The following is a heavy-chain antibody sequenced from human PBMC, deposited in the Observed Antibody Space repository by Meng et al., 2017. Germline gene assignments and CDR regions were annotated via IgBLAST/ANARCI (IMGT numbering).Heavy chain of an antibody. CDR2: IYYSGST. CDR3: ARVHYYDSSGYNNWYFDL. J-gene: IGHJ2*01. Sequence: QPQDPGPGLLKPSQHQSLTCTVSGGSISSGGSYWSWIRQHPGKGLGWIRYIYYSGSTYSNPSLKSLVTISVDTSKNQFSLKLSSVTAADTAVYYCARVHYYDSSGYNNWYFDLWGRGTLVTVSS. V-gene: IGHV4-31*01. D-gene: IGHD3-22*01. CDR1: GGSISSGGSY.